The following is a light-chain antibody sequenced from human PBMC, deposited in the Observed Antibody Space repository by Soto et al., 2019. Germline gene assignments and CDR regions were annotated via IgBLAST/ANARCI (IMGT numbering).Light chain of an antibody. J-gene: IGKJ1*01. CDR3: QQYYSTPQT. CDR2: GAS. V-gene: IGKV3-15*01. CDR1: QSVSSN. Sequence: ENVLTQSPGTLSLSPGERATLSCRASQSVSSNLAWYQQIPGRAPRLLIYGASTRASGIPARFSGSGSGTEFTLTISSLQAEDVAVYYCQQYYSTPQTFGQGTKVDIK.